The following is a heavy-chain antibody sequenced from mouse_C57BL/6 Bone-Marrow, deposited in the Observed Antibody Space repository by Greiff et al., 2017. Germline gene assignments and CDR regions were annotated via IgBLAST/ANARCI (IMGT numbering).Heavy chain of an antibody. CDR1: GFTFSSYG. V-gene: IGHV5-6*02. D-gene: IGHD1-1*01. Sequence: DVKLVESGGDLVKPGGSLKLSCAASGFTFSSYGMSWVRQTPDKRLEWVATISSGGSYTYYPDSVKGRFTISRDNAKNTLYLQMSSLKSEDTAMYYCARRHLYYGSSYWYFDVWGTGTTVTVSS. CDR2: ISSGGSYT. CDR3: ARRHLYYGSSYWYFDV. J-gene: IGHJ1*03.